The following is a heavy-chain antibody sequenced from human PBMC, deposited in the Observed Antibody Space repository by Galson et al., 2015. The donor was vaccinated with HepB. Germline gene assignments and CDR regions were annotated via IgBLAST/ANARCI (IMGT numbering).Heavy chain of an antibody. CDR1: GFTFDDYA. Sequence: SLRLSCAASGFTFDDYAMHWVRPAPGKGLEWVPGISWNSGSIGYADSVKGRFTISRDNAKNSLYLQMNSLRAEDTALYYCAKDIMGSGWFDAFDIWGQGTMVTVSS. D-gene: IGHD6-19*01. CDR3: AKDIMGSGWFDAFDI. J-gene: IGHJ3*02. V-gene: IGHV3-9*01. CDR2: ISWNSGSI.